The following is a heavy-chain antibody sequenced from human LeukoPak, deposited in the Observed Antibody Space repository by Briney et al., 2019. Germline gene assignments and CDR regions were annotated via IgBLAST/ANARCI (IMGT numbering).Heavy chain of an antibody. D-gene: IGHD3-10*01. J-gene: IGHJ4*02. CDR2: IYSGGST. V-gene: IGHV3-53*04. CDR3: ARDQSSGGVDY. CDR1: GFTVSRNH. Sequence: GGSLRLSCAASGFTVSRNHMNWVRQAPGKGLEWVSVIYSGGSTYYADSVKGRFTISRHNSKNTLYLQMNSLRAEDTAVYYCARDQSSGGVDYWGQGTLVTVSS.